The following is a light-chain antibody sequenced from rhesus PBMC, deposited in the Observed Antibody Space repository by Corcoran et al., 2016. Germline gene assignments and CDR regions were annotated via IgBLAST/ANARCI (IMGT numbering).Light chain of an antibody. CDR3: QQHISYPYT. CDR2: YAS. CDR1: QDISSY. V-gene: IGKV1S14*01. J-gene: IGKJ2*01. Sequence: DIQMTQSPSSLPASVGDTVTITCRASQDISSYLTWYQQKPGKAPKPLIYYASKLESGVPSSFSGSGAGTDFSRTISSLQPEDFATYYCQQHISYPYTFGQGTKVEI.